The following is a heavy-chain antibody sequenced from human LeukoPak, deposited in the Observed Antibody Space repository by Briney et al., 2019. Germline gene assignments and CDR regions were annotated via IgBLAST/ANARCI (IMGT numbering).Heavy chain of an antibody. CDR3: AKGHGYLDY. V-gene: IGHV3-23*01. CDR2: ISGSGRTT. D-gene: IGHD5-24*01. CDR1: GFTFSSYS. J-gene: IGHJ4*02. Sequence: GGSLRLSCAASGFTFSSYSMNWVRQAPGKGLEWVSAISGSGRTTYYADSVKGRFTISRDNSKNTLYLQMNSLRAEDTALYYCAKGHGYLDYWGQGTLVTVSS.